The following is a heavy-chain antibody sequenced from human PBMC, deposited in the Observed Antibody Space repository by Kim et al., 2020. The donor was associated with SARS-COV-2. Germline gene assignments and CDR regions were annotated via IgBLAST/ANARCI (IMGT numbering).Heavy chain of an antibody. D-gene: IGHD2-2*01. CDR1: GGSISLYY. CDR3: ARVALGYCSSTSCHKGFDP. Sequence: SETLSLTCTVSGGSISLYYWSWIRQPPGKGLECIGYIYYSGSTNYNPSLKSRVTISVDTSKNQFSLKLSSVTAADTAVYYCARVALGYCSSTSCHKGFDPWGQGTLLTVSS. J-gene: IGHJ5*02. CDR2: IYYSGST. V-gene: IGHV4-59*01.